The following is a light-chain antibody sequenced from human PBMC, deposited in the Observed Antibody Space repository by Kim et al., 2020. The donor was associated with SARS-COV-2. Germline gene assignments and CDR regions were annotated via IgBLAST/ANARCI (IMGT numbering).Light chain of an antibody. V-gene: IGKV1-5*01. CDR2: EAS. Sequence: AAVRDRGTITCRASQSISSWLALYPQKPGKAPKLLIYEASSLESGVPSMFSGSGSGTEFTLAISSLQPDGFATYYCQQYNSYSRGFGQGTKVDIK. CDR1: QSISSW. CDR3: QQYNSYSRG. J-gene: IGKJ1*01.